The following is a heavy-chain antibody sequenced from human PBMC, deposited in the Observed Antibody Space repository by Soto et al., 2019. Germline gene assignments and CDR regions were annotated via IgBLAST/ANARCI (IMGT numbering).Heavy chain of an antibody. CDR2: IYYSGST. CDR1: GGSISSGDYY. Sequence: QVQLQESGPGLVKPSQTLSLTCTVSGGSISSGDYYWRWIRQPPGKGLEWIGYIYYSGSTYYNPSLKSRITISVDTSKNQFSLKLSSVTAADTAVYYGARAQGSGFLVSWGKGTLVTVSS. V-gene: IGHV4-30-4*01. J-gene: IGHJ4*02. D-gene: IGHD3-10*01. CDR3: ARAQGSGFLVS.